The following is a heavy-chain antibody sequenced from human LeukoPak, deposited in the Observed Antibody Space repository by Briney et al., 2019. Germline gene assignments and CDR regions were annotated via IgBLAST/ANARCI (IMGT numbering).Heavy chain of an antibody. CDR2: INPNSGGT. CDR3: AREGYDILTAYYRDYYSYGMDV. V-gene: IGHV1-2*04. D-gene: IGHD3-9*01. Sequence: PAASVKVSCKASGYTFTGYYMHWVRQAPGQGLEWMGWINPNSGGTNYAQKFQGWVTMTRDTSISTAYMELSRLRSDDTAVYYCAREGYDILTAYYRDYYSYGMDVWGQGATVTVSS. J-gene: IGHJ6*02. CDR1: GYTFTGYY.